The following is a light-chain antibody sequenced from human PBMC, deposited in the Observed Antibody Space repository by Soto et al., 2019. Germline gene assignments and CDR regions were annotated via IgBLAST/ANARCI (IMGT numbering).Light chain of an antibody. CDR1: ISDIHDYKF. J-gene: IGLJ1*01. V-gene: IGLV2-14*01. Sequence: QSLLTEPSSFSGSPGQSITISCTGTISDIHDYKFVSWYQQHPGKALKLIIYEVTRRPSGVSDRFSGSKSGNMASLTISGLQAEDEADYYCTSYARSGYVFGTGTKVNVL. CDR3: TSYARSGYV. CDR2: EVT.